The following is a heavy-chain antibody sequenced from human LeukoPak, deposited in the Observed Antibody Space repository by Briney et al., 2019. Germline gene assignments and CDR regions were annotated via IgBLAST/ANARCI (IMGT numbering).Heavy chain of an antibody. CDR3: AKVACRSSSYKSGIEY. J-gene: IGHJ4*02. D-gene: IGHD6-6*01. CDR1: GFTVSSNY. Sequence: GGSLRLSCAASGFTVSSNYMSWVRQAPGKGLDWVSVFYSGGSTYYADSVKGRFSITRDNYKNTLYLQMNGLRAEDTAVYYCAKVACRSSSYKSGIEYWGQGTLVTVSS. CDR2: FYSGGST. V-gene: IGHV3-53*01.